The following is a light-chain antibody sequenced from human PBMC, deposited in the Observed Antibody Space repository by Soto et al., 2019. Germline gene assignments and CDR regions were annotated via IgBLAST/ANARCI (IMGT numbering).Light chain of an antibody. Sequence: QSVLTQPASVSGSPGQSITISCTGTSSDVGGYNYVSWHQQHPGKVPKLMIYDVSYRPSGVSNRFSGSMSGNTASLTISGLQAEDEADYYCSSYTTSSTYVFGTGTKLTVL. J-gene: IGLJ1*01. CDR2: DVS. CDR3: SSYTTSSTYV. CDR1: SSDVGGYNY. V-gene: IGLV2-14*01.